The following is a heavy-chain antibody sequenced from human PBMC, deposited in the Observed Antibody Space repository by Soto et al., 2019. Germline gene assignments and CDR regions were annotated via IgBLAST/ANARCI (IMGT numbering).Heavy chain of an antibody. CDR2: IFYSGST. Sequence: SETLSLTCAVSGGSIISSDHYWGWIRQPPGKGLEWIGNIFYSGSTYYYPSLKSRVTMSVDTSKNQFSLKLSSVTAADTAMYYCARSYSSSNWFDPWGQGTLVTVSS. V-gene: IGHV4-39*01. CDR1: GGSIISSDHY. J-gene: IGHJ5*02. CDR3: ARSYSSSNWFDP. D-gene: IGHD6-6*01.